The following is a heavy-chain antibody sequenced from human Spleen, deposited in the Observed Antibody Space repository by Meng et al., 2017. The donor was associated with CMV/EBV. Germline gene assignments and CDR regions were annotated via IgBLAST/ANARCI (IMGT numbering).Heavy chain of an antibody. D-gene: IGHD4-23*01. J-gene: IGHJ4*02. CDR2: MYPGGSDT. Sequence: GESLKISCKVSGYSFTSYWIAWVRQMPGKGLEWMGIMYPGGSDTRYSPSFQGQVTISADKSISTAYLQWSSLKASDTAMYYCARGTVVTGFDYWGQGTLVTVSS. CDR3: ARGTVVTGFDY. CDR1: GYSFTSYW. V-gene: IGHV5-51*01.